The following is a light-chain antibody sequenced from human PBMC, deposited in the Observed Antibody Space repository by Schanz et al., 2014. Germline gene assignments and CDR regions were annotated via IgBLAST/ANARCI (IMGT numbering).Light chain of an antibody. CDR3: SSYTSSTTLV. J-gene: IGLJ3*02. CDR1: SSNIGAGYD. CDR2: GNI. Sequence: QSVLTQPPSVSGAPGQRVTISCTGSSSNIGAGYDVHWYQQLPGTAPKLLIYGNINRPSGVPDRFSGSKSGNTASLTISGLQAEDEADYYCSSYTSSTTLVFGGGTKLTVL. V-gene: IGLV1-40*01.